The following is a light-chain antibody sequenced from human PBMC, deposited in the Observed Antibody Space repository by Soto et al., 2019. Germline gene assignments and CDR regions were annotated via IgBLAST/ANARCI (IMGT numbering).Light chain of an antibody. CDR3: AAWDDSLNGPV. CDR2: SHN. V-gene: IGLV1-44*01. CDR1: SSNIGSNN. Sequence: QSVLTQPPSASGTPGQRVTISCSGSSSNIGSNNVNWYQQLPGTAPKLLIYSHNQRPSGVPDRFSGSKSGTSASLAISGLQSEDEADYFCAAWDDSLNGPVFGTGTQLTVL. J-gene: IGLJ1*01.